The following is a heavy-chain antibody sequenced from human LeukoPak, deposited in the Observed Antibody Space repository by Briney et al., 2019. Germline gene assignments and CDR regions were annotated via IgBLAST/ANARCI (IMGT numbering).Heavy chain of an antibody. CDR1: GFTFSSYP. Sequence: PGGSLRLSCAASGFTFSSYPLHWVRQAPGKGLEWVTLISNDGSRIYYADSVKGRFTISRDNSKNTLYLQMSSLRAEDTAVYYCARESGWGLPHAFDFWGQGAMVTVSS. D-gene: IGHD3-3*01. J-gene: IGHJ3*01. CDR2: ISNDGSRI. CDR3: ARESGWGLPHAFDF. V-gene: IGHV3-30-3*01.